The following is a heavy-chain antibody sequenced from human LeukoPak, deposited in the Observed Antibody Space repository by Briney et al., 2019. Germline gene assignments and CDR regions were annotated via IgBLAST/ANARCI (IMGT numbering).Heavy chain of an antibody. Sequence: SETLSLTCTVSGGSISSSSYYWGWIRQPPGKGLEWIGSTYYSGSTYYNPSLKSRVTISVDTSKNQFSLKLSSVTAADTAVYYCARRLLLWFGEFPLGDAFDIWGQGTMVTVSS. V-gene: IGHV4-39*01. CDR3: ARRLLLWFGEFPLGDAFDI. CDR2: TYYSGST. J-gene: IGHJ3*02. D-gene: IGHD3-10*01. CDR1: GGSISSSSYY.